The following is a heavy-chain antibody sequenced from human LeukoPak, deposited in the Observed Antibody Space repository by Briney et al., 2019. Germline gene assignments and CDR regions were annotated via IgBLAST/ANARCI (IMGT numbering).Heavy chain of an antibody. J-gene: IGHJ4*02. D-gene: IGHD6-13*01. CDR3: ASDIIAAAGADY. V-gene: IGHV3-21*01. CDR2: ISSSSSYI. CDR1: GFTFSSYS. Sequence: AGGSLRLSCAASGFTFSSYSMNWVRQAPGKGLEWVSSISSSSSYIYYADSVKGRFTISRDNAKISLYLQMNSLRAEDTAVYYCASDIIAAAGADYWGQGTLVTVSS.